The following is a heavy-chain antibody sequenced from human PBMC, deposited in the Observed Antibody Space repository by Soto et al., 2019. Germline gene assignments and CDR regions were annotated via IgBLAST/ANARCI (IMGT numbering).Heavy chain of an antibody. V-gene: IGHV1-2*02. CDR1: GYTFTRYY. CDR3: ARIRIEASVLDL. CDR2: INPYSGDT. Sequence: QGQLVQSGTEVRKPGASVKVSCTTSGYTFTRYYIHWVRQAPGQGLEWMGWINPYSGDTKYDQKFQGRVTLTRDTSTSTAYMELISLTSDDTAVYYCARIRIEASVLDLWGQGTLVTASS. J-gene: IGHJ5*02. D-gene: IGHD2-8*01.